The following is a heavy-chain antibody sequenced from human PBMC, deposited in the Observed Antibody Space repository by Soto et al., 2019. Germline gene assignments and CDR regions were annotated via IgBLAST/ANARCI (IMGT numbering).Heavy chain of an antibody. CDR1: GFTLSSYY. Sequence: EVQLVESGGGLVQPGGSLRLSCAASGFTLSSYYISWVRQAPGKGLEWVGNIKGDGSDTHYVDSVKCRFTISRGNAENSIYLQMNNLRAEDTAMYYCARDPVTADWGQGTLVTVSS. J-gene: IGHJ4*02. CDR3: ARDPVTAD. CDR2: IKGDGSDT. V-gene: IGHV3-7*03.